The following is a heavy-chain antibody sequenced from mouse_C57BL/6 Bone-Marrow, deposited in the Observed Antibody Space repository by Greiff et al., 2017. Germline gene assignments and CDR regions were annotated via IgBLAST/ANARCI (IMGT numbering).Heavy chain of an antibody. CDR1: GFTFSDFY. CDR2: SRNKANDYTT. V-gene: IGHV7-1*01. Sequence: DVMLVESGGGLVQSGRSLRLSCATSGFTFSDFYMEWVRQAPGKGLEWIAASRNKANDYTTEYSASVKGRFIVSRDTSQSILYLQMNALRAEDTAIYYCARDDYWGQGTSVTVSS. CDR3: ARDDY. J-gene: IGHJ4*01.